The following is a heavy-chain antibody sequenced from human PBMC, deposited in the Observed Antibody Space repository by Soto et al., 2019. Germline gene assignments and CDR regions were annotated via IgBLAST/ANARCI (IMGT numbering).Heavy chain of an antibody. J-gene: IGHJ3*02. Sequence: PGGSLRLSCASSGFTFSSYSRNWVRQAPGKGLEWVSYISSSSSTIYYADSVKGRFTISRDNAKNSLYLQMNSLRDEDTAVYYCARDPYYYASSGYFGDAFDIGGQGTTVTV. D-gene: IGHD3-22*01. V-gene: IGHV3-48*02. CDR1: GFTFSSYS. CDR3: ARDPYYYASSGYFGDAFDI. CDR2: ISSSSSTI.